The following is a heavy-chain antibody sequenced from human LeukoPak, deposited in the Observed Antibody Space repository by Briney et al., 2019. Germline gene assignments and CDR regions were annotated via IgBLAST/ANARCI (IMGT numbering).Heavy chain of an antibody. J-gene: IGHJ6*03. V-gene: IGHV3-23*01. D-gene: IGHD5-12*01. CDR1: GFTFSSYA. CDR2: ISGSGGST. CDR3: AKRATRYYYYYYMDV. Sequence: GGSLRLSCAASGFTFSSYAMSWVRQAPGKGLEWVSAISGSGGSTNYADSVKGRFTISRDNSKNTLYLQMNSLRAEDTAVYYCAKRATRYYYYYYMDVWGKGTTVTVSS.